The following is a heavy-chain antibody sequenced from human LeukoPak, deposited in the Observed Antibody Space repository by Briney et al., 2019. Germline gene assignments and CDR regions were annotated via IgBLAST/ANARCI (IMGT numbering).Heavy chain of an antibody. CDR3: ARVGGYCSGGSCYLLRFDY. J-gene: IGHJ4*02. CDR1: GFTVSSNY. Sequence: GGSLRLSCAASGFTVSSNYMSWVRQAPGKGLEWVSLISWDGGSTYYADSVRGRFTISRDNAKNSLYLQMNSLRADDTAVYYCARVGGYCSGGSCYLLRFDYWGQGTLVTVSS. V-gene: IGHV3-53*01. CDR2: ISWDGGST. D-gene: IGHD2-15*01.